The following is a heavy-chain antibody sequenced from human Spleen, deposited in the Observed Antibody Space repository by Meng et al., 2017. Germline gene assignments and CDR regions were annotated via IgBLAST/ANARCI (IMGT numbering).Heavy chain of an antibody. CDR1: GYTFTGYY. CDR3: ARGEYSSGWYGIAHGIDY. V-gene: IGHV1-2*02. CDR2: INPNSGGT. D-gene: IGHD6-19*01. Sequence: ASVKVSCKASGYTFTGYYMDWVRQAPGQGLEWMGWINPNSGGTNYAQKFQGRVTMTRDTSMSTAYMELSSLRSEDTAVYYCARGEYSSGWYGIAHGIDYWGQGTLVTVSS. J-gene: IGHJ4*02.